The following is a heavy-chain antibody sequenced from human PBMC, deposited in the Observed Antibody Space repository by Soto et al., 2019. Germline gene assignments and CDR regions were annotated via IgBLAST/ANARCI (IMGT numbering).Heavy chain of an antibody. D-gene: IGHD3-16*02. CDR1: GGSISSYY. V-gene: IGHV4-59*08. CDR2: IYYSGST. Sequence: LSLTCTVSGGSISSYYWGWIRQPPGKGLEWIGYIYYSGSTNYNPSLKSRVTISVDTSKNQFSLKLSSVTAADTAVYYCARHPIADYYGMDVWGQGTTVTVSS. CDR3: ARHPIADYYGMDV. J-gene: IGHJ6*02.